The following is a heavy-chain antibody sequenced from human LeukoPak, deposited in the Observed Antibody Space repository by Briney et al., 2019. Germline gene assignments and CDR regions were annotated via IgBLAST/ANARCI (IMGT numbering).Heavy chain of an antibody. J-gene: IGHJ4*02. CDR3: ARDWTYDSSGYFGFDY. V-gene: IGHV1-18*04. CDR2: ISAYNGNT. D-gene: IGHD3-22*01. CDR1: GYPFSGYY. Sequence: ASVKVSCKASGYPFSGYYMHWVRQAPGQGLEWMGWISAYNGNTNYAQKLQGRATMTTDTSTSTAYMELRSLRSDDTAVYYCARDWTYDSSGYFGFDYWGQGTLVTVSS.